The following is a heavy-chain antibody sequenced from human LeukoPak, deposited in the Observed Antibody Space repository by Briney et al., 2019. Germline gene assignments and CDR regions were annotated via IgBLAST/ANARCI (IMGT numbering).Heavy chain of an antibody. CDR3: ARITYYYDSSGYYCDY. V-gene: IGHV1-18*04. Sequence: ASVKVSCKASGYTFTGYYMHWVRQAPGQGLEWMGWISAYNGNTNYAQKLQGRVTMTTDTSTSTAYMELRSLRSDDTAVYYCARITYYYDSSGYYCDYWGQGTLVTVSS. J-gene: IGHJ4*02. D-gene: IGHD3-22*01. CDR1: GYTFTGYY. CDR2: ISAYNGNT.